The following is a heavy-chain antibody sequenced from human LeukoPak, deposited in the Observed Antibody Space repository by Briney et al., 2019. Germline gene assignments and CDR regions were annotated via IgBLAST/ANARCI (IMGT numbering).Heavy chain of an antibody. CDR2: ISPYNGNN. J-gene: IGHJ2*01. V-gene: IGHV1-18*01. Sequence: ASVKVSCKASGYTFTTYGISWVRQARGQGLESVGWISPYNGNNKYAQRLQGRVTMTTDTSTSTAYMELRSLRSDDTAVYYCARDRVATNPYWYFDLWGRGTLVTVSS. CDR3: ARDRVATNPYWYFDL. CDR1: GYTFTTYG. D-gene: IGHD5-12*01.